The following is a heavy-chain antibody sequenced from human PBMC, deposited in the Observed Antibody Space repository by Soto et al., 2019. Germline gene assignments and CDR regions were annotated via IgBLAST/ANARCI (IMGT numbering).Heavy chain of an antibody. Sequence: QVQLVQSGAEVKKPGASVKVSCKASGYTFTSYGISWVRQAPGQGLEWMGWIRVNNGNTNYAQKFQGRVTMTTDTSTSTAYMELRSLRSDDTAVYYCARQEEPVTDFDYWGQGTLVSVSS. D-gene: IGHD4-17*01. CDR2: IRVNNGNT. V-gene: IGHV1-18*01. CDR1: GYTFTSYG. CDR3: ARQEEPVTDFDY. J-gene: IGHJ4*02.